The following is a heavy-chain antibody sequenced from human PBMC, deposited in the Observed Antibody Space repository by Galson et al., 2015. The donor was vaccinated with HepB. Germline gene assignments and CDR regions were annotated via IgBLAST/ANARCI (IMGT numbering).Heavy chain of an antibody. CDR3: ARDKRLLWFGEPSGYGMDV. Sequence: SLRLSCAASGFTFSSYAMHWVRQAPGKGLEWVAVISYDGSNKYYADSVKGRFTISRDNSKNTLYLQMNSLRAEDTAVYYCARDKRLLWFGEPSGYGMDVWGQGTTVTVSS. J-gene: IGHJ6*02. V-gene: IGHV3-30-3*01. CDR1: GFTFSSYA. D-gene: IGHD3-10*01. CDR2: ISYDGSNK.